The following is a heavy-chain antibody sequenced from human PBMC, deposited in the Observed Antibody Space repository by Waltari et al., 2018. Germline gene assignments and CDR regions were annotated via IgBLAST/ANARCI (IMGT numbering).Heavy chain of an antibody. CDR2: IYSGGST. V-gene: IGHV3-23*03. CDR3: AKDGEQWLATQNDAFDI. J-gene: IGHJ3*02. D-gene: IGHD6-19*01. Sequence: EVQLLESGGGLVQPGGSLRLSCAASGFTFSSYAMRWVRQAPGKGLEWVSVIYSGGSTYYADSVKGRFTISRDNSKNTLYLQMNSLRAEDTAVYYCAKDGEQWLATQNDAFDIWGQGTMVTVSS. CDR1: GFTFSSYA.